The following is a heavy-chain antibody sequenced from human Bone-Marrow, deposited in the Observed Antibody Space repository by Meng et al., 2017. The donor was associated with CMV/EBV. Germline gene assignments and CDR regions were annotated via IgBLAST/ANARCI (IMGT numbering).Heavy chain of an antibody. V-gene: IGHV1-8*01. CDR1: GYTFTDYD. D-gene: IGHD5-12*01. J-gene: IGHJ4*02. Sequence: ASVKVSCKASGYTFTDYDINWVRQAAGQGLEWMGWVTPKSGSADYARKFQGRVTMTTDTSIGTAYMELTGLRSGDTAVYFCARTKTSGTWLHDHWGQGTRVTVSS. CDR2: VTPKSGSA. CDR3: ARTKTSGTWLHDH.